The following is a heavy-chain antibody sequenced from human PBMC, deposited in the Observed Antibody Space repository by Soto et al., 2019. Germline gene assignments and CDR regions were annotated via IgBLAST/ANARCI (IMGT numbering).Heavy chain of an antibody. CDR1: GFTFSNFE. CDR3: VRAGGYTNWYFDL. CDR2: ISSGGNTM. J-gene: IGHJ2*01. V-gene: IGHV3-48*03. D-gene: IGHD5-18*01. Sequence: GSLRLSCAASGFTFSNFEMNWVRQAPGKGLEWVSYISSGGNTMYYADSVKGRFTISRDNAKNSLYLEMNSLRAEDTAVYYCVRAGGYTNWYFDLWGRGTLVTVS.